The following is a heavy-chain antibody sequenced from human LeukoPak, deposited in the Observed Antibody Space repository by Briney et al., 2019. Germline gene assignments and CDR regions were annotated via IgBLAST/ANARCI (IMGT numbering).Heavy chain of an antibody. V-gene: IGHV3-13*01. J-gene: IGHJ3*02. CDR2: IGPAGDT. Sequence: GGSLRLSCAASGFTFSSYDMHWVRQATGKGLEWVSAIGPAGDTYYPGSVKGRFTISRENAKNSLYLQMNSLRAGDTAVYYCASSSRLMGNAFDIWGQGTMVTVSS. CDR1: GFTFSSYD. CDR3: ASSSRLMGNAFDI. D-gene: IGHD2-8*01.